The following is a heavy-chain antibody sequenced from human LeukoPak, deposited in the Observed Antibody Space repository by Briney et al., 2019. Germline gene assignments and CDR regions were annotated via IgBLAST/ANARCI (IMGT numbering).Heavy chain of an antibody. CDR2: INPNSGGT. V-gene: IGHV1-2*02. J-gene: IGHJ6*03. CDR3: ARDREDYDILTGYDYYYYMDV. D-gene: IGHD3-9*01. Sequence: ASVKVSCKASGYTFTGYYMHWVRQAPGQGLEWMGWINPNSGGTNYAQKFQGRVTMTRDTSISTAYMELSRLRSDDTAVYYCARDREDYDILTGYDYYYYMDVWGKGTTVTVSS. CDR1: GYTFTGYY.